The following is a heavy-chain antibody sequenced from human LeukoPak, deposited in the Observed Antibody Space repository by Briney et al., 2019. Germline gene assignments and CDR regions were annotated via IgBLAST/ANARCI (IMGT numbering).Heavy chain of an antibody. D-gene: IGHD1-26*01. CDR3: ARIYSGSYYGSSINFDY. J-gene: IGHJ4*02. CDR1: GFTFSSYA. Sequence: PGGSLRLSCAASGFTFSSYAMHWVRQAPGKGLEWVAVISYDGSNKYYADSVKGRFTISRDNSKNTLYLQMNSLRAEDTAVYYCARIYSGSYYGSSINFDYWGQGTLVTVSS. CDR2: ISYDGSNK. V-gene: IGHV3-30*04.